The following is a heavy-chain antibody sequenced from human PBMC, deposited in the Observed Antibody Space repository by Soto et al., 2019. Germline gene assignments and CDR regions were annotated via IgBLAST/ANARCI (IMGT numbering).Heavy chain of an antibody. V-gene: IGHV4-39*01. Sequence: QLQLQESGPGLVKPSETLSLACTVSGGSISSNSYYWDWIRQPPGKGLEWIGSMYYSGATYHNPSLQSRVTISVDTSKNHFFMLLSSVTAADTAVYYFARHAAYASVWGKSDGSDYWGQGTLVTVSS. CDR3: ARHAAYASVWGKSDGSDY. CDR1: GGSISSNSYY. J-gene: IGHJ4*02. D-gene: IGHD3-16*01. CDR2: MYYSGAT.